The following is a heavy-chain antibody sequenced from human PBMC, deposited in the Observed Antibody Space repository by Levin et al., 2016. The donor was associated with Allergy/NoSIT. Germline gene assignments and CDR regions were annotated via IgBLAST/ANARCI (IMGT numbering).Heavy chain of an antibody. CDR1: GGSIISPNW. D-gene: IGHD3-22*01. Sequence: SCGVSGGSIISPNWWSWVRQSPGQGLEWIGEIYETGYTNYNPSLKSRLSISVDKSKNQFSVSLNSVTAADTAVYYCARLVSSGYYYGGAFDLWGPGILVTVSS. CDR3: ARLVSSGYYYGGAFDL. V-gene: IGHV4-4*02. CDR2: IYETGYT. J-gene: IGHJ3*01.